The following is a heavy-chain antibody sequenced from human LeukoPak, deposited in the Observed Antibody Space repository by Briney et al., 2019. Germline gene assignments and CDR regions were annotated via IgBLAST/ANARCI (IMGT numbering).Heavy chain of an antibody. CDR2: ISSSGLYI. D-gene: IGHD5-24*01. CDR1: GFTSSTYT. Sequence: GGSLRLSCEVSGFTSSTYTMNWVRQAPGKGLGWVSSISSSGLYIYYADSVKGRFTISRDNAKNSLYLQMSSLRAEDTAVYYCAREERDGYNYYWYFDLWGRGTLVTVSS. CDR3: AREERDGYNYYWYFDL. V-gene: IGHV3-21*01. J-gene: IGHJ2*01.